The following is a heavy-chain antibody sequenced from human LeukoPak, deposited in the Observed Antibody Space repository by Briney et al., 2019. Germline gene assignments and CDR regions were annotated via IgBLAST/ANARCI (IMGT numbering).Heavy chain of an antibody. J-gene: IGHJ4*02. D-gene: IGHD2-15*01. Sequence: GGSLRLSCAASGFTFSSYSMNRVRQAPGKGLEWVSSISSSSSYIYYADSVKGRFTIFRDNAKNSLYLQMNSLRAEDTAVYYCARAHYCSGGSCYLDYWGQGTLVTVSS. CDR2: ISSSSSYI. CDR3: ARAHYCSGGSCYLDY. V-gene: IGHV3-21*01. CDR1: GFTFSSYS.